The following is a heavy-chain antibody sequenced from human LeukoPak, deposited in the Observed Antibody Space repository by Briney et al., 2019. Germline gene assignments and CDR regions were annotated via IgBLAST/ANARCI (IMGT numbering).Heavy chain of an antibody. J-gene: IGHJ4*02. CDR1: GFTLSNYG. CDR2: ISYDGSNK. Sequence: GGSLGLSCAASGFTLSNYGMHWVRQAPGKGLEWVAVISYDGSNKYYADSVKGRFTISRDTSKNTLYVQMNSLRAEDTAVYYCAKSAFYDNSGYLGYWGQGTLVTVSS. V-gene: IGHV3-30*18. CDR3: AKSAFYDNSGYLGY. D-gene: IGHD3-22*01.